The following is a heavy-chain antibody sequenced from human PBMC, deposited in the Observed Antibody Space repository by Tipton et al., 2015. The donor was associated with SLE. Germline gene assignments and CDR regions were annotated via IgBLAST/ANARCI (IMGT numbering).Heavy chain of an antibody. CDR2: ISGSGGST. CDR1: GFTFSNYA. V-gene: IGHV3-23*01. CDR3: ATSDGMVTSFDY. D-gene: IGHD5-18*01. J-gene: IGHJ4*02. Sequence: GSLRLSCAASGFTFSNYAMTWVRQAPGKGLEWVSVISGSGGSTYYADSVKGRFTIPRDNSKSTLYLQLNSLRAEDTAVYYCATSDGMVTSFDYWGQGTLVTVSS.